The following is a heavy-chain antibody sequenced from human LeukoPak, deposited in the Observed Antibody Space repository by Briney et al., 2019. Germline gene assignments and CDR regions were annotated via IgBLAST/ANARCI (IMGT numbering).Heavy chain of an antibody. CDR3: AKPTESTRVAAFFDY. D-gene: IGHD2-15*01. V-gene: IGHV3-23*01. Sequence: PGGSLRLSCAASGFTFSSYAMSWVRQAPGKGLEWVSVISGSGGSTYYADSVKGRFTISRDNSKNTLYLQMNSLRAEDTALYYCAKPTESTRVAAFFDYWGQGTLVTVSS. J-gene: IGHJ4*02. CDR1: GFTFSSYA. CDR2: ISGSGGST.